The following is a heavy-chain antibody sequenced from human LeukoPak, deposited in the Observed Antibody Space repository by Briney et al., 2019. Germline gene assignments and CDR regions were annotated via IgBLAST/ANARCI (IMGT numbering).Heavy chain of an antibody. V-gene: IGHV3-23*01. CDR1: GFTFSSYA. D-gene: IGHD3-9*01. Sequence: GGSLRLSCAASGFTFSSYAMSWVRQAPGKGLEWVSAISGSGGSTYCADSVKGRFTISRDNSKNTLYLQMNSLRAEDTAVYYCAKLGMTYYDILTGYQGIHDAFDIWGQGTMVTVSS. CDR3: AKLGMTYYDILTGYQGIHDAFDI. CDR2: ISGSGGST. J-gene: IGHJ3*02.